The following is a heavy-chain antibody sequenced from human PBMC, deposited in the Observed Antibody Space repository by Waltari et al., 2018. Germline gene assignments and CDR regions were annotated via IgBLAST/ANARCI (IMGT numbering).Heavy chain of an antibody. D-gene: IGHD3-3*01. J-gene: IGHJ6*02. CDR2: IYSGVST. CDR3: ALVPVDFCGVAYGMDV. Sequence: EVQLVESGGGLIQPGGSLRLSCAASGFTVSSNYMSWVRQAPGKGLEWVSVIYSGVSTYVADSVQGRFTISRDKSKNTRYLQMSSLRAEDTAVYYLALVPVDFCGVAYGMDVWGLGTTVTVSS. V-gene: IGHV3-53*01. CDR1: GFTVSSNY.